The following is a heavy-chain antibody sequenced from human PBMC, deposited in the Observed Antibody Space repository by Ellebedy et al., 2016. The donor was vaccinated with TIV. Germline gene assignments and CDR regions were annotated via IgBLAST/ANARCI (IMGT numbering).Heavy chain of an antibody. CDR3: ARDDDPYKYYDSRTPIDY. J-gene: IGHJ4*02. CDR1: GFTFSSYS. CDR2: ISSSSSYI. D-gene: IGHD3-22*01. V-gene: IGHV3-21*01. Sequence: GESLKISCAASGFTFSSYSMNWVRQAPGKGLEWVSSISSSSSYIYYADSVKGRFTISRDNAKNSLYLQMNSLRAEDTAVYYCARDDDPYKYYDSRTPIDYWGQGTLVTVSS.